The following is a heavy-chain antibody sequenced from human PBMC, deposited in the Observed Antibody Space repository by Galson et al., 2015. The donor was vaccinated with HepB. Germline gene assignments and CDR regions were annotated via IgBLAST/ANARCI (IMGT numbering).Heavy chain of an antibody. J-gene: IGHJ4*02. D-gene: IGHD6-6*01. V-gene: IGHV3-30-3*01. CDR1: GFNFSSYA. CDR2: ISYDGSNK. Sequence: SLRLSCAASGFNFSSYAMHWVRQAPGKGLEWVAVISYDGSNKYYADSVKGRFTISRDNSKNTLYLQMNSLRAEDTAVYYCARAWGSSSRGVPLDYWGQGTLVTVSS. CDR3: ARAWGSSSRGVPLDY.